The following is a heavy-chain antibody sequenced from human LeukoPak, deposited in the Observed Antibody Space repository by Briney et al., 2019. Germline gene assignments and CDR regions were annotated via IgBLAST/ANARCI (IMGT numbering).Heavy chain of an antibody. Sequence: GGSLRLSCEATGFTFKKHWMSWVRQAVGKGLECVAKIKEDGSEKHYVDSVQGRFTISRDNARNSLYLQMNSLRADDTAVYYCARDYTGGWNDYWGQGTLVTVSS. V-gene: IGHV3-7*01. D-gene: IGHD7-27*01. J-gene: IGHJ4*02. CDR3: ARDYTGGWNDY. CDR1: GFTFKKHW. CDR2: IKEDGSEK.